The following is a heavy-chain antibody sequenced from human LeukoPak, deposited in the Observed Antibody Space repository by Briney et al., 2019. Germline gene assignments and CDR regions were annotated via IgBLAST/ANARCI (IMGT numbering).Heavy chain of an antibody. D-gene: IGHD6-6*01. Sequence: PGGSLRLSCAASGFTFNSYWMSWVRQAPGKGLEWVANIKQDGSEKYYVDSVKGRFTISRDNAKNSLYLQMNSLRAEDTAVYYCARDRWKDSSSFVNYWGQGTLVTVSS. CDR2: IKQDGSEK. J-gene: IGHJ4*02. CDR3: ARDRWKDSSSFVNY. V-gene: IGHV3-7*01. CDR1: GFTFNSYW.